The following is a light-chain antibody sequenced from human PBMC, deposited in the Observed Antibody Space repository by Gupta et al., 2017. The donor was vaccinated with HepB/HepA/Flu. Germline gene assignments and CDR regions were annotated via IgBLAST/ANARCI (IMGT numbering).Light chain of an antibody. J-gene: IGLJ2*01. CDR1: SSNIETNT. CDR2: SNS. V-gene: IGLV1-44*01. Sequence: QSVLTQPPSASGTPGQRVTIPCSGSSSNIETNTVNWYQQLPGTAPKLLIYSNSQRPSGVPDRFSGSKSGTSASLAISGLQSEDEADYYCAAWDDNLNGVVFGGGTKLTVL. CDR3: AAWDDNLNGVV.